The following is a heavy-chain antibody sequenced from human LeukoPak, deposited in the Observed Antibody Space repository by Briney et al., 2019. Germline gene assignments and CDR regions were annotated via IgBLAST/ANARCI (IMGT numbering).Heavy chain of an antibody. CDR1: GGSISSGDYY. CDR3: ARDVGANAFDI. CDR2: IYYSGST. Sequence: SQTLSLTCTVSGGSISSGDYYWSWIRQPPGKGLEWIGYIYYSGSTYYNPSLKGRVTISVDTSKNQFSLKLSSVTAADTAVYYCARDVGANAFDIWDQGTMVTVSS. J-gene: IGHJ3*02. D-gene: IGHD1-26*01. V-gene: IGHV4-30-4*08.